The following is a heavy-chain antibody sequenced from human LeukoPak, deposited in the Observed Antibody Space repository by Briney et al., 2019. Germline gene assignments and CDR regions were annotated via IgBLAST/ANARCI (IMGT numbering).Heavy chain of an antibody. CDR3: AREPSLYSGSYIDY. Sequence: PSQTLSLTCTVSGGSISSGGYYWSWIRQHPGKGLEWIGYIYYSGSTYYNPSLKSRVTISVDTSKNQFSLKLSSVTAADTAVYYCAREPSLYSGSYIDYWDQGTLVTVSS. CDR2: IYYSGST. V-gene: IGHV4-31*03. J-gene: IGHJ4*02. D-gene: IGHD1-26*01. CDR1: GGSISSGGYY.